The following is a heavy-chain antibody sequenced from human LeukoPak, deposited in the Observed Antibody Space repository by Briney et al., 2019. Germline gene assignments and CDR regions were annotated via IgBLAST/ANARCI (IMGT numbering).Heavy chain of an antibody. CDR1: GFTFSSYS. Sequence: GGSLRLSCAASGFTFSSYSMNWVRQAPGKGLEWVSYISSSTIYYADSVKGRFTISRDNAKNSLYLQMNSLRAEDTAVYYCARDQSSITIFGVVDPPYYYYGMDVWGQGTTVTVSS. D-gene: IGHD3-3*01. V-gene: IGHV3-48*01. CDR3: ARDQSSITIFGVVDPPYYYYGMDV. CDR2: ISSSTI. J-gene: IGHJ6*02.